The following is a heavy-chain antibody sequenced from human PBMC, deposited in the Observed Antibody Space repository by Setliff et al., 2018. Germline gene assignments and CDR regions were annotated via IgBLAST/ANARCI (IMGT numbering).Heavy chain of an antibody. Sequence: PGGSLRLSCVASGFTFSSHGMTWVRLAPGKGLEWISYISTSSSTIYNADSVKGRFTISRDNANHSLYLQMNSLRAEDTAVYYCARLASTGYDSSGYYYALDYYYYMDVWGKGTTVTVSS. D-gene: IGHD3-22*01. CDR3: ARLASTGYDSSGYYYALDYYYYMDV. CDR1: GFTFSSHG. J-gene: IGHJ6*03. CDR2: ISTSSSTI. V-gene: IGHV3-48*01.